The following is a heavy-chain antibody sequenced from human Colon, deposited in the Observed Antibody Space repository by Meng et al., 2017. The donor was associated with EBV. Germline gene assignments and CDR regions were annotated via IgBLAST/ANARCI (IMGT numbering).Heavy chain of an antibody. Sequence: HLQDPGPGLVKPSETLSLTCTVSGGSISSNGYYWDWVRQPPGKGLEWIGAIYHSGSTSYNPSLQSRVTMFVDTSKNQFSLMLTSVTATDTAVYYCARRRGGSGRDCWGQGTLVTVSS. CDR1: GGSISSNGYY. J-gene: IGHJ4*02. V-gene: IGHV4-39*01. CDR2: IYHSGST. CDR3: ARRRGGSGRDC. D-gene: IGHD3-10*01.